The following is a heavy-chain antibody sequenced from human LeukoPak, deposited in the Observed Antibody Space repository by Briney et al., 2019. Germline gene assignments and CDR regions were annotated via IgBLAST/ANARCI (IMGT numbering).Heavy chain of an antibody. D-gene: IGHD3-16*01. CDR2: ISSSGATT. CDR3: ASGLWGAFDI. CDR1: GFALVDWE. Sequence: GSPKLSCCAPGFALVDWEMNRGRPAPRQGLEWIASISSSGATTHYADSVKGRFGISRDNAKNSLFLQMSSLSAEDTATYFCASGLWGAFDIWAQGTMVSVSS. J-gene: IGHJ3*02. V-gene: IGHV3-48*03.